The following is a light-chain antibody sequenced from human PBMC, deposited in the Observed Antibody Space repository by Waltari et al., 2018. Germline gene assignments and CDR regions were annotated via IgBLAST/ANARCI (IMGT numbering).Light chain of an antibody. CDR1: QSGNDIY. J-gene: IGKJ5*01. CDR2: GAS. Sequence: ELVLTQSPVTLSLSPGERATLSCRASQSGNDIYLAWYQQKVGQPPRLLIYGASSRATGIPDRFSGSGSGTDFTLTISSLQPEDFATYFCQQADSIPITFGQGTRLEIK. V-gene: IGKV3-20*01. CDR3: QQADSIPIT.